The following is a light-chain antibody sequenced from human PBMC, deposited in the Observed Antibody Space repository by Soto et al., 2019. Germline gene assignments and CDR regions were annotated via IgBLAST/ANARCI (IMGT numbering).Light chain of an antibody. V-gene: IGLV2-14*03. Sequence: QSVLTQPASVSGSPGQSIAISCTGVRTDVDGYDYVSWYQQHPGQATQLKNYDEYKRPSGVSHRLSGSKSDDTDSLKNSGLQAEDEADYYCTSYTSSTPFYVFGTGT. J-gene: IGLJ1*01. CDR3: TSYTSSTPFYV. CDR2: DEY. CDR1: RTDVDGYDY.